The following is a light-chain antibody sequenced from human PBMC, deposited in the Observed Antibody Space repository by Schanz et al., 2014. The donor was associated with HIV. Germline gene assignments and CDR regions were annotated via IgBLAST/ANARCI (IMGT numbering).Light chain of an antibody. CDR3: ATWDDSLNGWV. V-gene: IGLV1-44*01. CDR1: SSTLRTKP. CDR2: NTY. J-gene: IGLJ3*02. Sequence: QSVLTQPTSASGDPGQGVTISCSGSSSTLRTKPVNWYHHPPGTAPQLLIYNTYHRPSGVPDRCSGSQSGTSASLAISGLQAEDEADFFCATWDDSLNGWVFGGGTKLTVL.